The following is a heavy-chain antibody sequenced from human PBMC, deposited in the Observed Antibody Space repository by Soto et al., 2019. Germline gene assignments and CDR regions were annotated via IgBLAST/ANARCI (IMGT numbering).Heavy chain of an antibody. V-gene: IGHV4-34*01. D-gene: IGHD6-25*01. Sequence: SETLSLTCAVYGGSFSGYYWSWIRQPPGKGLEWIGEINHSGSTNYNPSLKSRVTISVDTSKNQFSLKLSSVTAADTAVYYCARGGFRRRNWFDPWGQGTLVTVSS. J-gene: IGHJ5*02. CDR1: GGSFSGYY. CDR2: INHSGST. CDR3: ARGGFRRRNWFDP.